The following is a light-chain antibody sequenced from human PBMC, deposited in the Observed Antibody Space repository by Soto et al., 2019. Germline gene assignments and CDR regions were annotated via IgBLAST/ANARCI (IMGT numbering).Light chain of an antibody. V-gene: IGKV3-15*01. CDR3: QQSYSTPRT. Sequence: EIVMTKSPATLSVSRGERATLSCRASQSVRSNLAWYQQKPGQAPRLLIYGASTRATGIPDRFSGSGSGTDFTLTISSLQPEDFATYYCQQSYSTPRTFGQGTKVDI. CDR1: QSVRSN. J-gene: IGKJ1*01. CDR2: GAS.